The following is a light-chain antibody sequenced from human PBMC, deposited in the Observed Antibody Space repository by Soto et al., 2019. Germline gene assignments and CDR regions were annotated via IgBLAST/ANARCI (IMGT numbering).Light chain of an antibody. V-gene: IGKV1-5*03. CDR3: HQYNTYLWT. CDR1: QSIGSW. CDR2: KAS. Sequence: IQMTQSPSTLSSSLGDRVIIVCRASQSIGSWLAWYQQKPGKAPKLLIYKASSLESGVPSRFSGSGSGTEFTLTIRSLKNDDFATYDCHQYNTYLWTFGQGTKVDIK. J-gene: IGKJ1*01.